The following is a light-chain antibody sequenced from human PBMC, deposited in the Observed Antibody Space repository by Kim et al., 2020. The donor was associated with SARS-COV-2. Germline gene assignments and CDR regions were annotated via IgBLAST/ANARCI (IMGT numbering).Light chain of an antibody. Sequence: PGERATLSCRASQTIARSHLACYQHRPGQAPRLLIFETSSRATGIPGRFSGYGSGTDFTLTINRLEPEDFAVYYCQQSGTSPRTFGQGTKVEIK. CDR1: QTIARSH. J-gene: IGKJ1*01. V-gene: IGKV3-20*01. CDR2: ETS. CDR3: QQSGTSPRT.